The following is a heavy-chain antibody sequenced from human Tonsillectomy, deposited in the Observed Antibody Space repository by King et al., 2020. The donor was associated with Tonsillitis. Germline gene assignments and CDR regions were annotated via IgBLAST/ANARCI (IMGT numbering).Heavy chain of an antibody. CDR3: AREGDSSGYSWSYFDY. J-gene: IGHJ4*02. D-gene: IGHD3-22*01. Sequence: VQLVESGGGVVQPGRSLRLSCAASGFTFSRNAMHWVRQAPGKGLEWVAVISYDGSNKYYADSVKGRFTISRDNSKNTLYLQMNSLRAEDTAVYYCAREGDSSGYSWSYFDYWGQGTLVTVS. CDR1: GFTFSRNA. CDR2: ISYDGSNK. V-gene: IGHV3-30*04.